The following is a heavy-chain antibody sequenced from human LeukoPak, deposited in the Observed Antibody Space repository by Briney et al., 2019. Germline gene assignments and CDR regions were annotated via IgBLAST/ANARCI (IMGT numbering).Heavy chain of an antibody. D-gene: IGHD2-21*02. CDR2: ISSNGGST. V-gene: IGHV3-64*01. Sequence: GGSLRLSCAASGFNFSNYAMHWVRQAPGKGLEFVSAISSNGGSTYYAHSVKGRFTISRDNSKNTLYLQMGSLRPEDMAVYYCARDGGDIVVVTASYYYMDVWGKGTTVTVSS. CDR3: ARDGGDIVVVTASYYYMDV. J-gene: IGHJ6*03. CDR1: GFNFSNYA.